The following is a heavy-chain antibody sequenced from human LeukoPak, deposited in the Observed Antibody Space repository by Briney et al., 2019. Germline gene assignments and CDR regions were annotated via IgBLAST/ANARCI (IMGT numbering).Heavy chain of an antibody. CDR1: GFTFDDYG. J-gene: IGHJ6*03. Sequence: GGSLRLSCAASGFTFDDYGMSWVRQAPGKGLEWVSAISGSGGSTYYADSVKGRFTISRDNSKNTLYLQMNSLRAEDTAVYYCAKEGAPTVTTWGYYYYYYMDVWGKGTTVTISS. D-gene: IGHD4-17*01. CDR2: ISGSGGST. V-gene: IGHV3-23*01. CDR3: AKEGAPTVTTWGYYYYYYMDV.